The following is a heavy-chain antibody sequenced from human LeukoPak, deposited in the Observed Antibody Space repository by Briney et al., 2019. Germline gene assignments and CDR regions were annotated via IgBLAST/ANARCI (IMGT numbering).Heavy chain of an antibody. CDR1: AGSISSYY. V-gene: IGHV4-59*08. Sequence: SQTLSLTCTVSAGSISSYYWSWIRHPPGKGLEWIGYLHYSGSTNYNPSLKSRVPISVDTSKNQFSLKLRSVAAAEPPAIYLPGHMGLGYTYFYPYFDYWGQGTLVSVSS. D-gene: IGHD2/OR15-2a*01. CDR3: PGHMGLGYTYFYPYFDY. J-gene: IGHJ4*01. CDR2: LHYSGST.